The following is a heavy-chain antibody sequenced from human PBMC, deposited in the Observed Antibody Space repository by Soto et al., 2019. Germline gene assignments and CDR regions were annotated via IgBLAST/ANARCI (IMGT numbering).Heavy chain of an antibody. CDR2: IYHSGST. CDR1: GGSFSGYY. CDR3: ARESAVAGTVLAY. V-gene: IGHV4-34*01. D-gene: IGHD6-19*01. J-gene: IGHJ4*02. Sequence: PSETLSLTCAVYGGSFSGYYWSWIRQPPGKGLEWIGEIYHSGSTNYNPSLKSRVTISVDKSKNQFSLKLSSVTAADTAVYYCARESAVAGTVLAYWGQGTLVTVSS.